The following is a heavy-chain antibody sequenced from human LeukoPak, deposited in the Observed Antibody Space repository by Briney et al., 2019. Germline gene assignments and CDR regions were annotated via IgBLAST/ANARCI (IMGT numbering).Heavy chain of an antibody. Sequence: PGGSLRLSCAASGFTFISYWMSWVRQAPGKGLEWVANINQDGSEKYSVDSVKGRITIYRDNAKNSLYLQMNRLRAEDTAVYFCATGDHYYDSSGRFDYWGQGTLVTVSS. CDR3: ATGDHYYDSSGRFDY. J-gene: IGHJ4*02. CDR1: GFTFISYW. V-gene: IGHV3-7*04. D-gene: IGHD3-22*01. CDR2: INQDGSEK.